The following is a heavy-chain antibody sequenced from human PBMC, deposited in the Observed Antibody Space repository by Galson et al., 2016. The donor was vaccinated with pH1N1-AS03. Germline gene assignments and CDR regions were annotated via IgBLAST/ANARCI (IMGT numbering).Heavy chain of an antibody. V-gene: IGHV3-7*03. D-gene: IGHD3-10*01. CDR3: ASSGF. CDR2: IKKDGGEK. Sequence: SLRLSCAASGFIFSDYGMSWVRQTLGKGLEWVANIKKDGGEKYYVDSARGRFTISRDNAKKSLYLQMSSLRVEDTAVYYCASSGFWGRGTLVAVSS. CDR1: GFIFSDYG. J-gene: IGHJ4*02.